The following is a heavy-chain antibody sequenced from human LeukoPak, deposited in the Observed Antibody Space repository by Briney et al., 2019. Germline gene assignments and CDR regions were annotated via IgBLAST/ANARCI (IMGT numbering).Heavy chain of an antibody. CDR1: GFTFSSYD. CDR2: ISYDGSNK. D-gene: IGHD6-19*01. CDR3: AKEGRSSGRFSPYYYYYMDV. J-gene: IGHJ6*03. Sequence: GGSLRLSCAASGFTFSSYDMHWVRQAPSKGLEWVAVISYDGSNKYCADSVEGRFTISRDNSKNTLYLQMNSLRTEDTAVYYCAKEGRSSGRFSPYYYYYMDVWGKGTTVTISS. V-gene: IGHV3-30*18.